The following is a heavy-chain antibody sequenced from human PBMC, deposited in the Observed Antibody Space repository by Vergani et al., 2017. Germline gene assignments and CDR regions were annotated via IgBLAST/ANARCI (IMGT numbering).Heavy chain of an antibody. V-gene: IGHV4-4*07. J-gene: IGHJ4*02. CDR2: IYTSGST. D-gene: IGHD2-15*01. CDR3: AVQYSSDSEQESGNY. CDR1: GGSISSYY. Sequence: QVQLQESGPGLVKPSETLSLTCTVSGGSISSYYWSWIRQPAGKGLEWIGRIYTSGSTNYNPSLKSRVTTSVDTSKNQFSLKLSSVTAADTAVYYCAVQYSSDSEQESGNYWGQGTLVTVSS.